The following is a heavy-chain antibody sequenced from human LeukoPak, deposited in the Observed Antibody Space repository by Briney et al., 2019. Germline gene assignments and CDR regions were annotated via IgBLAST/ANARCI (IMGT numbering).Heavy chain of an antibody. V-gene: IGHV1-69*06. J-gene: IGHJ5*02. CDR3: ARDRGLGYCSSTSCYGVYNWFDP. CDR1: GCTFSSYA. D-gene: IGHD2-2*01. Sequence: GASVTVSCKASGCTFSSYAISWVRQAPGQGLEWMGGIITIFGKANYAQKLQGRVTITADKSTSTAYMELSSLRSEDTAVYYCARDRGLGYCSSTSCYGVYNWFDPWGQGTLVTVSS. CDR2: IITIFGKA.